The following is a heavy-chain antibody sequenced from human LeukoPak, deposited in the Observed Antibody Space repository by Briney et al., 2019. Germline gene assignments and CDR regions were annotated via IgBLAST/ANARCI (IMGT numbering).Heavy chain of an antibody. CDR2: ISSSSSYI. D-gene: IGHD6-19*01. Sequence: GGSLRLSCAASGFTFSSYSMNWVRQAPGKGLEWVSSISSSSSYIYYADSVKGRLTISRDNAKNSLYLQMNSLRAEDTAVYYCARDLPVAVAGTGYDYWGQGTLVTVSS. J-gene: IGHJ4*02. V-gene: IGHV3-21*01. CDR3: ARDLPVAVAGTGYDY. CDR1: GFTFSSYS.